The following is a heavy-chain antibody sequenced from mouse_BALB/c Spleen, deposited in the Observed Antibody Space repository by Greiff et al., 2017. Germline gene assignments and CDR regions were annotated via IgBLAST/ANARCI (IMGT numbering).Heavy chain of an antibody. J-gene: IGHJ2*01. CDR1: GYSITSGYY. CDR2: ISYDGSN. CDR3: AKESLTTADY. Sequence: EVQLQQSGPGLVKPSQSLSLTCSVTGYSITSGYYWNWIRQFPGNKLEWMGYISYDGSNNYNPSLKNRISITRDTSKNQFFLKLNSVTTEDTATYYCAKESLTTADYWGQGTTLTVSS. D-gene: IGHD1-2*01. V-gene: IGHV3-6*02.